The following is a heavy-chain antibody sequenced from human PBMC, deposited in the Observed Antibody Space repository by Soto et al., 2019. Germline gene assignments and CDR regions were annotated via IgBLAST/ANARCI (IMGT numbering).Heavy chain of an antibody. Sequence: GGSLRLSCAASGFSFSVYSMSWVRQAPGKGLEWVSVISGDGAVIFYADSVKGRFTVSRDNTKKSLNLQMDTLRVEDTAVYYCAGSQGGAPFDYWGQGILVTVSS. D-gene: IGHD3-16*01. J-gene: IGHJ4*02. CDR1: GFSFSVYS. CDR2: ISGDGAVI. V-gene: IGHV3-21*01. CDR3: AGSQGGAPFDY.